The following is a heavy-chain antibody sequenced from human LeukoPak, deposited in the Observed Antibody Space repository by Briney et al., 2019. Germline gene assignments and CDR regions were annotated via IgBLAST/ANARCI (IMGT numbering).Heavy chain of an antibody. CDR1: GFTFSNYA. V-gene: IGHV3-23*01. Sequence: GGSVRLSCAASGFTFSNYAMSWVRQAPGKGLEWVSAITRSGDSTYYADSVKGRFTLSRDNSKNTLYLQMNSLRDEDTALYYCAKAVAGTLSWFDPWGQGTLVTVSS. J-gene: IGHJ5*02. CDR2: ITRSGDST. D-gene: IGHD6-19*01. CDR3: AKAVAGTLSWFDP.